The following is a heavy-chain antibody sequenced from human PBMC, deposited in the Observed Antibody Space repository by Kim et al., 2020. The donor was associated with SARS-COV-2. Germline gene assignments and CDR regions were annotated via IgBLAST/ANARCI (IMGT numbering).Heavy chain of an antibody. D-gene: IGHD1-26*01. Sequence: ADFGSGRLTISRDNYKNTLYLQMNSLRAEDTAVYYCARAASGSYFSDFDYWGQGTLVTVSS. V-gene: IGHV3-30*01. J-gene: IGHJ4*02. CDR3: ARAASGSYFSDFDY.